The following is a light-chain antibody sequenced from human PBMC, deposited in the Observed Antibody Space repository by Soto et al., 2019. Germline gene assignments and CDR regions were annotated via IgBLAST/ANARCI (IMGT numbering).Light chain of an antibody. V-gene: IGLV1-40*01. Sequence: QSVLTQPPSVSGAPGQRVTISCTGSSSNIGAGYDVHWYQQLPGTAPKLLIYGNSNRPSGVPDRFSGSKSDTSASLAITGLQAEDEADYYCQAWDSSTAVFGGGTKLTVL. CDR1: SSNIGAGYD. CDR3: QAWDSSTAV. CDR2: GNS. J-gene: IGLJ2*01.